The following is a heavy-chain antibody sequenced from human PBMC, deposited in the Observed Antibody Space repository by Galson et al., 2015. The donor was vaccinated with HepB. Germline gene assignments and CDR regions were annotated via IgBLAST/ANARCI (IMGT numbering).Heavy chain of an antibody. CDR3: AHRFDKDFWSGRIRGWFDP. J-gene: IGHJ5*02. Sequence: PALVKPTQTLTLTCSFSGFSLSTSGVGVGWIRQSPGKALEWLALIYWDDDKRYNPSLKSRLSITKETSKNQVVLIMTNMDPVDTATYHCAHRFDKDFWSGRIRGWFDPWGQGTLVTVSS. CDR2: IYWDDDK. V-gene: IGHV2-5*02. CDR1: GFSLSTSGVG. D-gene: IGHD3-3*01.